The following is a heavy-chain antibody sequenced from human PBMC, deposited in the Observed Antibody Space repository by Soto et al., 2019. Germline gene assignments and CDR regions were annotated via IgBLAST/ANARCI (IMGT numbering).Heavy chain of an antibody. CDR1: GYSFTSYW. J-gene: IGHJ6*02. CDR2: IYPGDSDT. D-gene: IGHD3-3*01. CDR3: ARHLDSQPPPDLYYYYYGMDV. V-gene: IGHV5-51*01. Sequence: GESLKISCKGSGYSFTSYWIGWVRQMPGKGLEWMGIIYPGDSDTRYSPSFQGQVTISADKSISTAYLQWSSLKASDTAMYYCARHLDSQPPPDLYYYYYGMDVWGQGTTVTVSS.